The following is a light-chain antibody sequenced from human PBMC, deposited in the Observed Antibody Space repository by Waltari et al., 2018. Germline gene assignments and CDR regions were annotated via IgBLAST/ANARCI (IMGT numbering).Light chain of an antibody. J-gene: IGKJ5*01. V-gene: IGKV1-16*01. CDR3: QQYDTYPFT. Sequence: DVQMTQSPSSLSVSVVDMVTITFRASQGINNYVAWFQQKPGRAPKSLIFGVSSLQSGVPSRFRGSGSGTHFTLTISSLQPEDFATYYCQQYDTYPFTFGQGTRLDIK. CDR1: QGINNY. CDR2: GVS.